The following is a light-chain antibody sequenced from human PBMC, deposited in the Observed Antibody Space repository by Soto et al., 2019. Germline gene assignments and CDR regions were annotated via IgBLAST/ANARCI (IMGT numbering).Light chain of an antibody. CDR2: DAS. CDR1: QSISTH. J-gene: IGKJ1*01. V-gene: IGKV1-5*01. Sequence: DIQMPQSPSTLSASVGDRVTITCRASQSISTHLAWYQQKPGTAPEILIYDASTLEIGVPSRFSGSGSGTEFTLTISSLQPDDFATYYCQQYNSYWTFGPGTKVDIK. CDR3: QQYNSYWT.